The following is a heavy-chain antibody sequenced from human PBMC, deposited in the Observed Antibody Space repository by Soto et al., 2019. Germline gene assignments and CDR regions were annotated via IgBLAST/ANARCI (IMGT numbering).Heavy chain of an antibody. D-gene: IGHD6-13*01. CDR2: IVVGSGNT. CDR3: AAESGQQLVRRGWFDP. V-gene: IGHV1-58*01. J-gene: IGHJ5*02. Sequence: GASVKVSCKASGFTFTSSAVQWVRQARGQRLEWIGWIVVGSGNTNYAQKFQERVTITRDMSTSTAYMELSSLRSEDTAVYYCAAESGQQLVRRGWFDPWGQGTLVTVS. CDR1: GFTFTSSA.